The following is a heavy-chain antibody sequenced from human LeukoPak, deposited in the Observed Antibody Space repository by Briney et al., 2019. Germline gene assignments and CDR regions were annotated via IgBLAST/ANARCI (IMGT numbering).Heavy chain of an antibody. D-gene: IGHD6-13*01. V-gene: IGHV3-23*01. J-gene: IGHJ3*02. CDR3: AKDGSSGIAAAADAFDI. CDR1: GFTFSSYA. Sequence: PGGSLRLSCAASGFTFSSYAMSWVRQAPGRGLEWLSSISGSGGSTYYADSVKGRFTISRDNSKNTLYLQMNSLRVGDTAVYYCAKDGSSGIAAAADAFDIWGQGTMVTVSS. CDR2: ISGSGGST.